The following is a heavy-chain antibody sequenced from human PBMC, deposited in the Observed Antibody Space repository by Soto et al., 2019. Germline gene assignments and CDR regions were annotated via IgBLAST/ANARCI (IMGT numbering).Heavy chain of an antibody. CDR2: INPLSGIP. CDR3: AAPACAATWCSTSHNLDH. J-gene: IGHJ4*02. Sequence: QVQLVQSGAEVKKPESSVKVSCKTSGGTFVRHVISWVRQAPGQGAQWMGKINPLSGIPNYAQKFQDRVTFTADTDSSTAYMELSSLRSDDTAVYYCAAPACAATWCSTSHNLDHWGQGTLVTVSS. V-gene: IGHV1-69*09. D-gene: IGHD2-2*01. CDR1: GGTFVRHV.